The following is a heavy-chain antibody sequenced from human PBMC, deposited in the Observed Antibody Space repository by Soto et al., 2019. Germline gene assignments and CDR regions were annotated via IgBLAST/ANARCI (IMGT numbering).Heavy chain of an antibody. V-gene: IGHV3-48*03. CDR2: IAYSGSRT. CDR3: VRDRTLFVPTAMAY. CDR1: GFTFSSHE. J-gene: IGHJ4*01. D-gene: IGHD5-18*01. Sequence: EVQLVESGGGLVQPGGSLRLSCAASGFTFSSHEMNWGRQAPGKGLEWVSYIAYSGSRTDYADSVKGRFTISRDNAKNSLYLQMYSLRAEATAIYYCVRDRTLFVPTAMAYWGNGTLVTVSS.